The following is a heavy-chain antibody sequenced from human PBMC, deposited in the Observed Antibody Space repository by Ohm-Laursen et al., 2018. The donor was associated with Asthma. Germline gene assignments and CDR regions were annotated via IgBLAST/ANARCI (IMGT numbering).Heavy chain of an antibody. V-gene: IGHV3-30*14. D-gene: IGHD1-26*01. CDR3: VRAHSGSYSYAFDI. Sequence: SSLRLSCTASGFTFSSYAMHWVRQAPGKGLEWVAVISYDGSNKYYADSVKGRFTISRDNSKNTLYLQMNSLRGEDTAVYYCVRAHSGSYSYAFDIWGQGTVVTVSS. CDR2: ISYDGSNK. CDR1: GFTFSSYA. J-gene: IGHJ3*02.